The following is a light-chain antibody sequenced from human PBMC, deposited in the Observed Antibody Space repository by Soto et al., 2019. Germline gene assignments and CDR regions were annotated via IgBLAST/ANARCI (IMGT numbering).Light chain of an antibody. J-gene: IGKJ4*01. CDR3: QQRVNWLT. CDR2: DVS. Sequence: EIVLTQSPATLSLSPGDRATLSCRASQSVTSSLALFQQKPGQAPRLLIYDVSRRATAIPARFSGSGSGTDFTLAISSLEPEDFAVYYCQQRVNWLTFGRGTKVEL. CDR1: QSVTSS. V-gene: IGKV3-11*01.